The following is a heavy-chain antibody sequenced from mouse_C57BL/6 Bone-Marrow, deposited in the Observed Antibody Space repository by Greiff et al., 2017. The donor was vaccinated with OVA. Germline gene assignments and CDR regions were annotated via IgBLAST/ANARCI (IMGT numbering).Heavy chain of an antibody. CDR1: GYTFTDYY. D-gene: IGHD2-1*01. J-gene: IGHJ2*01. CDR2: IYPGSGNT. Sequence: VKLQESGAELVRPGASVKLSCKASGYTFTDYYINWVKQRPGQGLEWIARIYPGSGNTYYNEKFKGKATLTAEKSSSTAYMQLSSLTSEDSAVYFCARGLTPLYGNFDYWGQGTTLTVSS. V-gene: IGHV1-76*01. CDR3: ARGLTPLYGNFDY.